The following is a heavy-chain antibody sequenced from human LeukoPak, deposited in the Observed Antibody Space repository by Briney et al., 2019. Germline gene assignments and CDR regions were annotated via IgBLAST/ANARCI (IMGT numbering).Heavy chain of an antibody. D-gene: IGHD6-13*01. CDR2: IYYSGST. J-gene: IGHJ6*02. CDR3: ARGRIAAAGTGPYYYGMDV. CDR1: GGSISSYY. Sequence: SETLSLTCTVSGGSISSYYWSWIRQPPGKGLEWIGYIYYSGSTNYNPSLKSRVTISVGTSKNQFSLKLSSVTAADTAVYYCARGRIAAAGTGPYYYGMDVWGQGTTVTVSS. V-gene: IGHV4-59*01.